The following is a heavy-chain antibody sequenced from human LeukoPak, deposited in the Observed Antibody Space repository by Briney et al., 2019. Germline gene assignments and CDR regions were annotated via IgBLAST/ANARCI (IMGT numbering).Heavy chain of an antibody. CDR1: GFTFSNYW. D-gene: IGHD6-13*01. V-gene: IGHV3-7*03. CDR3: ARGPYGSSWRGFDY. CDR2: IKQDGSEK. Sequence: PGGSLRLSCAASGFTFSNYWMSWVRQAPGKGLEWVANIKQDGSEKFYVDSVKGRFTISRDNAKNSLYLQMNSLRADDTAVYYCARGPYGSSWRGFDYWGQGTLVTVSS. J-gene: IGHJ4*02.